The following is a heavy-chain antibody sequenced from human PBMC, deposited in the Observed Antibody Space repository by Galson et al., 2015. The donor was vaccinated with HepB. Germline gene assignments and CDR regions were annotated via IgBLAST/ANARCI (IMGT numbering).Heavy chain of an antibody. CDR3: ARVEGAAAGIDC. V-gene: IGHV1-18*01. D-gene: IGHD6-13*01. CDR2: ISGYDGNT. CDR1: GYTFTTYG. J-gene: IGHJ4*02. Sequence: CKASGYTFTTYGISWVRQAPGQGLEWMGWISGYDGNTNYAQKLQGRVTMITDTSTSTAYMELRSLRSNDTAVYYCARVEGAAAGIDCWGQGTLVTVSS.